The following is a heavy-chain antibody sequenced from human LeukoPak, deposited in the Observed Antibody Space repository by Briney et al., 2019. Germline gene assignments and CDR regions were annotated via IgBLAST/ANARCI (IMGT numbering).Heavy chain of an antibody. CDR1: DFTVSSNY. D-gene: IGHD3-10*01. CDR3: ARPLRVRGVPDYMDV. J-gene: IGHJ6*03. CDR2: IHKNAIT. Sequence: GGSLRLSCAASDFTVSSNYMTWVRQPPGKGLEWVSVIHKNAITSYADTVRGRFTISRDNSKNTLYLQMNNLRVDDTAVYYCARPLRVRGVPDYMDVWGKGSTVTVYS. V-gene: IGHV3-53*01.